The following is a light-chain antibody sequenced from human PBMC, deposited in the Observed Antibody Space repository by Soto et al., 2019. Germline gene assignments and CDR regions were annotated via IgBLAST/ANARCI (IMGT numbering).Light chain of an antibody. V-gene: IGKV1-5*01. CDR2: DAS. J-gene: IGKJ1*01. Sequence: DIRMTQSPSSLSASVGDRVTITCRASQSISSYLNWYQQKPGKAPKLLIYDASSLESGVPSRVSGSGSGTEFTLTIDSLQPDDFATYYCQEYKSYSWTFGQGTKVEIK. CDR1: QSISSY. CDR3: QEYKSYSWT.